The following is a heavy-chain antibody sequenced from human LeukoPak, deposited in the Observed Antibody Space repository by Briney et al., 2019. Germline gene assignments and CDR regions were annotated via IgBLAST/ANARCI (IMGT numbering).Heavy chain of an antibody. CDR3: ARVSLTAAGPSYYYYGMDA. CDR2: ISAYNGNT. CDR1: GYTFTSYG. D-gene: IGHD6-13*01. J-gene: IGHJ6*02. Sequence: GASVKVSCKASGYTFTSYGISWVRQAPGQGLEWMGWISAYNGNTNYAQKLQGRVTMTTDTSTSTAYMELRSLRSDDTAVYYCARVSLTAAGPSYYYYGMDAWGQGTTVTVSS. V-gene: IGHV1-18*01.